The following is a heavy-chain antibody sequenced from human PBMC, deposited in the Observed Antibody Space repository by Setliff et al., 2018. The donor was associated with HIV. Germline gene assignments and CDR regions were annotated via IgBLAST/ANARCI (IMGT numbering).Heavy chain of an antibody. V-gene: IGHV3-23*01. J-gene: IGHJ1*01. D-gene: IGHD3-10*01. Sequence: GGSLRLSCAASGFTFSSYVMNWVRQAPGKGLEWVSGITDRGDKTYYADSVKGRFTISRDNSKNTLYLRMNSLRAEDTAVYYCAQAQTSVSGSYYQYLQHWGQGTLVTVSS. CDR3: AQAQTSVSGSYYQYLQH. CDR2: ITDRGDKT. CDR1: GFTFSSYV.